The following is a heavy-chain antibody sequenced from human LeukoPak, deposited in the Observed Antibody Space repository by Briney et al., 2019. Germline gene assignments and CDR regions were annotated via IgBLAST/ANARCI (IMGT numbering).Heavy chain of an antibody. Sequence: SETLSLTCTVSGNSYGDYYWSWIRQPVGKGLEWIGRIYTSGSTTYNPSLKSRVTMSVDTSKSQFSLNLMSVTAADTAVYYCARGLASGYPPIPFDYWGQGTQVTVSS. V-gene: IGHV4-4*07. CDR2: IYTSGST. CDR3: ARGLASGYPPIPFDY. CDR1: GNSYGDYY. J-gene: IGHJ4*02. D-gene: IGHD3-3*01.